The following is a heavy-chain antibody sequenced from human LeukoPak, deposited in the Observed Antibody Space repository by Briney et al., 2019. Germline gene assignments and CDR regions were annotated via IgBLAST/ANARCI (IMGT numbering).Heavy chain of an antibody. CDR2: IYYSGST. CDR3: ARVTGYMTEDYFDY. J-gene: IGHJ4*02. D-gene: IGHD6-13*01. Sequence: SETLSLTCTVSGGSVSSYYWSWIRQPPGKGLEWIGYIYYSGSTNYNPSLKSRVTISVDTSKNQFSLRLSSVTAADTAVYYCARVTGYMTEDYFDYWGQGTLITVSS. CDR1: GGSVSSYY. V-gene: IGHV4-59*02.